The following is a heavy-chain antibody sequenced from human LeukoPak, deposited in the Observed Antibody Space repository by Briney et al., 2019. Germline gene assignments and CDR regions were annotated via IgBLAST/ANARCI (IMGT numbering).Heavy chain of an antibody. J-gene: IGHJ5*02. CDR3: ARVDGEWLVPSS. Sequence: SGTLSLTCAVYGGSFSTYLWSWIRQAPGKGLEWRGEIRQSGGTNYNPSLKSRLNISVDTSKKQFSLILKSMTDAHRAVYYRARVDGEWLVPSSWGQGTVVTVSS. CDR2: IRQSGGT. D-gene: IGHD6-19*01. CDR1: GGSFSTYL. V-gene: IGHV4-34*01.